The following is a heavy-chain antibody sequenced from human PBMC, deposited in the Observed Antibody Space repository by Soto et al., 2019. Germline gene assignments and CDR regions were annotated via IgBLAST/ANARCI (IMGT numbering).Heavy chain of an antibody. J-gene: IGHJ4*02. CDR1: GYTFTGYY. Sequence: ASVKVSCKASGYTFTGYYMHWVRQAPGQGLEWMGWINPNSGGTNYAQKFQGWVTMTRDTSISTAYMELSRLRSDDTAVYYCAKENRFLSYGPYYFDYWVKGTLVTVSS. D-gene: IGHD5-18*01. CDR3: AKENRFLSYGPYYFDY. V-gene: IGHV1-2*04. CDR2: INPNSGGT.